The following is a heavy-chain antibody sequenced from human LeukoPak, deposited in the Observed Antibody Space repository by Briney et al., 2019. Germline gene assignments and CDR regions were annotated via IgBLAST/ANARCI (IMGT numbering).Heavy chain of an antibody. D-gene: IGHD5-24*01. CDR3: ARVWLMAPRGHFFDY. Sequence: LETLSLTCTVSGGSISSYYWSWIRQPAGEGLEWIGCIYSSGSTNYNPSLKSRVTMSVDMSKNQFSLKLSSVTAADTAVYYCARVWLMAPRGHFFDYWGQGTLVTVSS. CDR1: GGSISSYY. J-gene: IGHJ4*02. CDR2: IYSSGST. V-gene: IGHV4-4*07.